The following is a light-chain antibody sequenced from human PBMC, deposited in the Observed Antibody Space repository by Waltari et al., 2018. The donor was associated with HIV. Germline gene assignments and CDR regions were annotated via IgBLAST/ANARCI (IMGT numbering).Light chain of an antibody. Sequence: QSALTQPASVSGSPGQSITISCTGSNSDIGGHNSVCWYQQHPGKAPKLIIYDVSSRPSRVSNRFSGSKSGNTASLTISGLQAEDEADYYCKSSTSRSTPCVFGSGTKVTVL. J-gene: IGLJ1*01. CDR2: DVS. CDR3: KSSTSRSTPCV. V-gene: IGLV2-14*01. CDR1: NSDIGGHNS.